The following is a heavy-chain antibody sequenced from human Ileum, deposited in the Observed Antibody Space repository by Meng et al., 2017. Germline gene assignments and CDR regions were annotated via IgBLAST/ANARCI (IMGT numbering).Heavy chain of an antibody. Sequence: QVHLLQSGAEVKKPGASVKVSCQASGYTFSNYAIHWVRQAPGQRLEWMGWINAGDGTTKYSEKFQGRVSITRDTSASTGYMELSSLTSEGTAVYHCARSYCSSTSCQYYFDYWGQGTLVTVSS. V-gene: IGHV1-3*01. D-gene: IGHD2-2*01. CDR1: GYTFSNYA. CDR2: INAGDGTT. J-gene: IGHJ4*02. CDR3: ARSYCSSTSCQYYFDY.